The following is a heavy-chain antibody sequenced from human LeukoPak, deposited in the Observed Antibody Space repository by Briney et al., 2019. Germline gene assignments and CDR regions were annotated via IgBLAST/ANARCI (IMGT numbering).Heavy chain of an antibody. V-gene: IGHV3-30*04. CDR1: GFTFSSYA. CDR2: ISYDGSNK. J-gene: IGHJ4*02. Sequence: PGGSLRLSCAASGFTFSSYAMHWVRQAPGKGLEWVAVISYDGSNKYYADSVKGRFTISRDNSKNTLYLQMNSLRAEDTAVYYCARGAMRFDWLSFDYWGQGTLVTVSP. CDR3: ARGAMRFDWLSFDY. D-gene: IGHD3-9*01.